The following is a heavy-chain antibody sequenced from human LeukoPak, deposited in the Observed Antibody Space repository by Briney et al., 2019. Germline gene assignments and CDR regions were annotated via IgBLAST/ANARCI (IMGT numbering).Heavy chain of an antibody. Sequence: PGGSLRLSCAASGFTFSMYWMHWVRQAPGEGLVWVARTNGDETSKNYADSVKGRFTIFRDNAKNTVYLQMHSLRGEDTAVYYCAREHFGYSYEYWGQGTLVTVSS. V-gene: IGHV3-74*01. CDR1: GFTFSMYW. CDR2: TNGDETSK. J-gene: IGHJ4*02. CDR3: AREHFGYSYEY. D-gene: IGHD5-18*01.